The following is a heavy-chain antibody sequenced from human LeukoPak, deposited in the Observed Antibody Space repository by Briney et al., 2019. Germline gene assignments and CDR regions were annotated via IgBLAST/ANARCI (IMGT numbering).Heavy chain of an antibody. CDR1: GYTFTGYY. D-gene: IGHD2-15*01. V-gene: IGHV1-46*01. Sequence: GASVKVSCKASGYTFTGYYMHWVRQAPGQGLEWMGIINPSGGSTSYAQKFQGRVTMTRDTSTSTVYMELSSLRSEDTAVYYCARVQRRPRYCSGGSCDRNLNWFDPWGQGTLVTVSS. J-gene: IGHJ5*02. CDR3: ARVQRRPRYCSGGSCDRNLNWFDP. CDR2: INPSGGST.